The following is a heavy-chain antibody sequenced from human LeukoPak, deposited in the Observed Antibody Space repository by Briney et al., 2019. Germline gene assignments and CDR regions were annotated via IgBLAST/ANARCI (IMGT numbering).Heavy chain of an antibody. Sequence: ASVKVSCKASGYTFTSYGISWVRQAPGQGLEWMGWISAYNGNTNYAQKLQGRVTMTTDTSTSTAYMELRSLRSDDTAVYYRARDRERYFDWLPAYYYYMDVWGKGTTVTISS. CDR1: GYTFTSYG. D-gene: IGHD3-9*01. V-gene: IGHV1-18*01. CDR3: ARDRERYFDWLPAYYYYMDV. J-gene: IGHJ6*03. CDR2: ISAYNGNT.